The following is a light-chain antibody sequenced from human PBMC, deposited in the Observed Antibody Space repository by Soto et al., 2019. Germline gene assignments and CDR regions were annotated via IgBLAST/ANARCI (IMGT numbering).Light chain of an antibody. Sequence: EIVLTQSPGTLYLSPGEGATLSCRASQSVYNNYLAWYQQKPGQAPRLLISGASIRATGIPDRFSGSGSGTDFTLTISRLESEDFAVYYCQRYGSSPPHTFGQGTKLEIK. CDR2: GAS. V-gene: IGKV3-20*01. CDR3: QRYGSSPPHT. J-gene: IGKJ2*01. CDR1: QSVYNNY.